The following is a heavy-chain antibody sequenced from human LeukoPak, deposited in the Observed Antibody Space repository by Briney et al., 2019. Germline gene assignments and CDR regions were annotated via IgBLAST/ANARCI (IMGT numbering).Heavy chain of an antibody. V-gene: IGHV5-10-1*01. CDR1: GYSFTNYW. J-gene: IGHJ4*02. CDR2: IDPSDSYT. D-gene: IGHD5-24*01. Sequence: GESLKISCKGSGYSFTNYWITWVRQMPGKRLEWMGGIDPSDSYTNYSPSFQGHVTISADKSISTAYLQWSSLKASDAAMYYCARLPVRGEGYKLDYWGQGTLVTVSS. CDR3: ARLPVRGEGYKLDY.